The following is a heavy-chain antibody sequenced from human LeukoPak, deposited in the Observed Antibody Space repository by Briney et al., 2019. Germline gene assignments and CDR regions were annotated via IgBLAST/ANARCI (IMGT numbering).Heavy chain of an antibody. Sequence: SETLSLTCTVSGGSISSYYWSWIRQPAGKGLEWIGRIYTSGSTNYNPSLKSRVTMSVDTSKNQFSLKLSSVTAADTAVYYCARGSSHSSSSHGPFFYYYYGMDVWGQGTTVTVSS. J-gene: IGHJ6*02. CDR1: GGSISSYY. D-gene: IGHD6-6*01. CDR2: IYTSGST. CDR3: ARGSSHSSSSHGPFFYYYYGMDV. V-gene: IGHV4-4*07.